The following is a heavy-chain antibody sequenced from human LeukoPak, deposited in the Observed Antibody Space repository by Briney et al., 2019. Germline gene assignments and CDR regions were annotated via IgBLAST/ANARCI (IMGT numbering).Heavy chain of an antibody. J-gene: IGHJ5*02. V-gene: IGHV4-59*01. CDR1: SGSISSYY. CDR2: IYYSGST. D-gene: IGHD5-18*01. CDR3: ARERYSYGRDWFDP. Sequence: SETLSLTCTVSSGSISSYYWSWIRQPPGKGLEWIGYIYYSGSTNYNPSLKSRVTISVDTSKNQFSLKLSSVTAADTAVYYCARERYSYGRDWFDPWGQGTLVTVSS.